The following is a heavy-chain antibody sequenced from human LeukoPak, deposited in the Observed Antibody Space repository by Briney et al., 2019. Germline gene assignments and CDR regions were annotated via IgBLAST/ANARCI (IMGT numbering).Heavy chain of an antibody. D-gene: IGHD3-9*01. CDR2: IYHSGST. CDR1: GGSISSGGYS. Sequence: SETLSLTCAVSGGSISSGGYSWSWIRRPPGKGLEWIGYIYHSGSTYYNPSLKSRVTISVDRSKNQFSLKLSSVTAADTAVYYCARSEGDILTGYYIVDYWGQGTLVTVPS. V-gene: IGHV4-30-2*01. CDR3: ARSEGDILTGYYIVDY. J-gene: IGHJ4*02.